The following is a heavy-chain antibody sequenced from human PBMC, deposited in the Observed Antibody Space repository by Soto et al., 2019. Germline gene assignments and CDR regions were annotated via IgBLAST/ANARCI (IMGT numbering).Heavy chain of an antibody. CDR3: TSYYGDYYYYGIDV. Sequence: GGSLRLSCAASGFTFSNAWMSWVRQAPGKGLEWVGLMKSKTDGGTTDYAAPVKGRFTISRDDSKNTLYLQMNSLKTEDTAVYYCTSYYGDYYYYGIDVWGQGTTVTVSS. CDR2: MKSKTDGGTT. V-gene: IGHV3-15*01. CDR1: GFTFSNAW. J-gene: IGHJ6*02. D-gene: IGHD4-17*01.